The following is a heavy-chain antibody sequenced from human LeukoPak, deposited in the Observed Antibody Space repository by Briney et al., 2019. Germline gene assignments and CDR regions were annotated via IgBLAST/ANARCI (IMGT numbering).Heavy chain of an antibody. D-gene: IGHD3-22*01. V-gene: IGHV4-59*01. CDR3: ARDVRDYYDSSGYYNWFDP. CDR1: GGSISSYY. J-gene: IGHJ5*02. Sequence: SETLSLTCTVSGGSISSYYWSWIRQPPGKGLEWIGYIYYSGSTNYNPSLKSRVTISVDTSKNQFSLKLSSVTAADTAVYYCARDVRDYYDSSGYYNWFDPWGQGTLVTVSS. CDR2: IYYSGST.